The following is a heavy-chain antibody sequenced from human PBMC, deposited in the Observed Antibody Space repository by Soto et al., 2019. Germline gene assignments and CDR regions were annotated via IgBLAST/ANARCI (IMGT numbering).Heavy chain of an antibody. V-gene: IGHV3-15*01. D-gene: IGHD3-10*01. CDR1: GFTFSNAW. CDR3: TARLNYYGSGRRAFDI. CDR2: IKSKTDGGTT. Sequence: EVQLVESGGGLVKPGGSLRLSCAASGFTFSNAWMSWVRQAPGKGLEWVGRIKSKTDGGTTDYAAPVKGRFTISRDDSKNTLYLQMNSLKTEDTAVYYCTARLNYYGSGRRAFDIWGQGTMVTVSS. J-gene: IGHJ3*02.